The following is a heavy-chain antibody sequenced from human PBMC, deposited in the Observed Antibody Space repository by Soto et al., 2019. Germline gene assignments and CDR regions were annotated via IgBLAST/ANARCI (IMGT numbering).Heavy chain of an antibody. CDR1: GTSISSTFW. Sequence: ASETLSLTCAVSGTSISSTFWWAWVRQSPGKGLEWIEEIYHTGITKYNPSLKSRVSMSVDKSNNQFSLELRSLTAADTAVYYFATVPPCNEVVFAEIPTWGQRALVTVSA. J-gene: IGHJ1*01. CDR2: IYHTGIT. V-gene: IGHV4-4*02. CDR3: ATVPPCNEVVFAEIPT. D-gene: IGHD2-21*01.